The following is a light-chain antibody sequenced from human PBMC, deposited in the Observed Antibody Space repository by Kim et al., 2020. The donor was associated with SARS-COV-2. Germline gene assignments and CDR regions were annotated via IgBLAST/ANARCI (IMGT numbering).Light chain of an antibody. CDR3: QQYYDWWT. CDR2: AAS. V-gene: IGKV3-15*01. CDR1: HSVRGD. J-gene: IGKJ1*01. Sequence: SPGQSAPLSCWARHSVRGDLAWYQQKPGQPPRLLIYAASTRATGVPARFSGSGTGTEFTLTIGSLQSEDLAVYYCQQYYDWWTFGQGTKVDIK.